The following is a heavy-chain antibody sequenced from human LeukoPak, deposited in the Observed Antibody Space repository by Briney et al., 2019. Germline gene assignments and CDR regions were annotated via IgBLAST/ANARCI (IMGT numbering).Heavy chain of an antibody. CDR1: GVSISSGGYY. CDR2: IYYSGST. CDR3: ARVAGSSSSLLDY. Sequence: SETLSLTCTVSGVSISSGGYYWSWIRQHPGRGLEWIGYIYYSGSTYYNPSLKSRVTISVDTSKNQFSLKLSSVTAADTAVYCCARVAGSSSSLLDYWGQGTLVTVSS. D-gene: IGHD6-6*01. J-gene: IGHJ4*02. V-gene: IGHV4-31*03.